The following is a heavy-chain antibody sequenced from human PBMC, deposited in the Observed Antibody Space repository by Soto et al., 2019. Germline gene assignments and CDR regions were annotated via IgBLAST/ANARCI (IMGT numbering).Heavy chain of an antibody. CDR2: MYFRGST. CDR1: GGSISSYY. J-gene: IGHJ4*02. CDR3: ARDRSGSYYPSFFDY. V-gene: IGHV4-59*01. D-gene: IGHD1-26*01. Sequence: SETLSLTCTVSGGSISSYYWSWIRQPPGKGLECIGYMYFRGSTNYNPSLKSRVTISVDTSKNQFSLKLSSVTAAGTAVYYCARDRSGSYYPSFFDYWGQGILVTVS.